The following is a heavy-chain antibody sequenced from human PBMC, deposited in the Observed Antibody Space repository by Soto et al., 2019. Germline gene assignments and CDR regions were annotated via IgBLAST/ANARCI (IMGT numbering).Heavy chain of an antibody. CDR3: ARLGLVDYDVLTGPDY. D-gene: IGHD3-9*01. CDR2: TSNSAPT. CDR1: GGSISSYY. V-gene: IGHV4-59*08. J-gene: IGHJ4*02. Sequence: TLSLTCTVSGGSISSYYWSWIRHSPGKGLEWIGYTSNSAPTIYNPSLKSRLTMSVDTSRNHFSLKLSSVTAADTAVYYCARLGLVDYDVLTGPDYWGQGTLVTVSS.